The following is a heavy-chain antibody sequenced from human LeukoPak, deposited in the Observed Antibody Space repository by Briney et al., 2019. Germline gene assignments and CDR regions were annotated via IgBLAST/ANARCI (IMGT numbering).Heavy chain of an antibody. D-gene: IGHD1-1*01. CDR1: GYTFTSYG. CDR2: INTNTGNP. J-gene: IGHJ6*03. Sequence: ASVKVSCKASGYTFTSYGISWVRQAPGQGLEWMGWINTNTGNPTYAQGFTGRFVFSLDTSVSTAYLQISSLKAEDTAVYYCARGLYERWGGGYMDVWGKGTTVTVSS. CDR3: ARGLYERWGGGYMDV. V-gene: IGHV7-4-1*02.